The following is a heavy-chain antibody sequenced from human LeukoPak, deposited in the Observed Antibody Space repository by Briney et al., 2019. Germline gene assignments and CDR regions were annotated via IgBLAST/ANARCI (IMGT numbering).Heavy chain of an antibody. CDR1: GFSVSSNY. Sequence: GGSLRLSCAVSGFSVSSNYMSWVRQAPGKGLEWASVIYSGGGVYYADSVKGRFTSSRDSSKNMMYLQLNSLRVEGTAVYFCARDSHKGFWGQGALVTVSS. J-gene: IGHJ4*02. CDR2: IYSGGGV. V-gene: IGHV3-66*01. CDR3: ARDSHKGF.